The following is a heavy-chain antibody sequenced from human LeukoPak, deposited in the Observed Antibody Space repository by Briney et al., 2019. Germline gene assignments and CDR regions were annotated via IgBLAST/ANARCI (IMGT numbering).Heavy chain of an antibody. CDR3: AKVIVVVTAIRGDYFDY. D-gene: IGHD2-21*02. CDR2: ISGSGGST. Sequence: ETLSLTCTVSGGSIRSSYYYWGWVRQAPGKGLEWVSAISGSGGSTYYADSVKGRFTISRDNSKNTLYLQMNSLRAEDTAVYYCAKVIVVVTAIRGDYFDYWGQGTLVTVSS. V-gene: IGHV3-23*01. CDR1: GGSIRSSYYY. J-gene: IGHJ4*02.